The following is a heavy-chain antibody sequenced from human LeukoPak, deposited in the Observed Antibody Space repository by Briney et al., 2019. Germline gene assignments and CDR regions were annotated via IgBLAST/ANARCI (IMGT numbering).Heavy chain of an antibody. CDR2: IYHSGST. Sequence: SETLSLTCAVYGGSISSGGYSWSWIRQPPGKGLEWIGYIYHSGSTYYNPSLKSRVTISVDRSKNQFSLKLSSVTAADTAVYYCARVGGGNPWDQYFQHWGQGTLVTVSS. CDR1: GGSISSGGYS. V-gene: IGHV4-30-2*01. D-gene: IGHD2-15*01. CDR3: ARVGGGNPWDQYFQH. J-gene: IGHJ1*01.